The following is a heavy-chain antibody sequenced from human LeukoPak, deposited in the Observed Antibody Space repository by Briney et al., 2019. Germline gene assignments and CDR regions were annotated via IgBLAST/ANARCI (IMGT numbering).Heavy chain of an antibody. CDR1: GGSISSSNW. CDR2: IYHSGST. J-gene: IGHJ4*02. V-gene: IGHV4-4*02. Sequence: PSGTLSLTCAVSGGSISSSNWWSWVRQPPGKGLEWIGGIYHSGSTNYNPSLKSRVTISVDKSKNQFSLKLSSVTAADTAVYYCARRIVVVPAAPLDYWGQGTLVTVSS. CDR3: ARRIVVVPAAPLDY. D-gene: IGHD2-2*01.